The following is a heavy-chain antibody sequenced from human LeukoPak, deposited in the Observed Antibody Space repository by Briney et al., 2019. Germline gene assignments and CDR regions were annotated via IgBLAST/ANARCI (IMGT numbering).Heavy chain of an antibody. J-gene: IGHJ5*02. V-gene: IGHV1-69*01. CDR1: GGTFSSYA. CDR2: IIPIFGTA. CDR3: ARGSGYCSGGSCRNWFDP. D-gene: IGHD2-15*01. Sequence: SVKVSCTASGGTFSSYAISWVRQAPGQGLEWMGGIIPIFGTANYAQKFQGRVTITADESTSTAYMELSSLRSEDTAVYYCARGSGYCSGGSCRNWFDPWGQGTLVTVSS.